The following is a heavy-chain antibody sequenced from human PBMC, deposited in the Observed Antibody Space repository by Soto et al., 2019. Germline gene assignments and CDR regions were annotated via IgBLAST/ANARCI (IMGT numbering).Heavy chain of an antibody. Sequence: QVQLVESGGGVVQPGRSLRLSCAASGFTFSGYAMHWVRQAPDKGLEWVAVISYDGSNKYYADSVKGRFTISRDNSKNTLYLHMNSLRPEDTAVYYCAKHARYSGSYLDSWGQETLVTVSS. CDR3: AKHARYSGSYLDS. D-gene: IGHD1-26*01. CDR2: ISYDGSNK. CDR1: GFTFSGYA. V-gene: IGHV3-30*18. J-gene: IGHJ4*02.